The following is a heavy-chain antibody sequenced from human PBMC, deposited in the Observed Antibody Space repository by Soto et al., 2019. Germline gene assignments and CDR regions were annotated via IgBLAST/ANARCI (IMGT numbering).Heavy chain of an antibody. Sequence: ASVKVSCKASGYTFTSYDINWMRQATGQGPEWMGWMNPNSGNTGSAQKFQGRVTMTRNTSISTAYMELRSLRSDDTAIYYCARGSTDSYPGSRIFDFWGRGTLVTVSS. CDR1: GYTFTSYD. J-gene: IGHJ4*02. D-gene: IGHD3-10*01. CDR2: MNPNSGNT. CDR3: ARGSTDSYPGSRIFDF. V-gene: IGHV1-8*01.